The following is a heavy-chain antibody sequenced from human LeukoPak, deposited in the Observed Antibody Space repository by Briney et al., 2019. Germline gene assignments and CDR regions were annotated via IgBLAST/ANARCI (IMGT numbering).Heavy chain of an antibody. V-gene: IGHV5-51*01. D-gene: IGHD5-24*01. J-gene: IGHJ4*02. CDR2: IYPGDSDT. CDR3: ARLRRWLQSGNYYFDY. Sequence: GESLKISXKGSGYSFTSYWIGWVLQMPGKGLEWMGIIYPGDSDTIYSPSFQGQVTISADKSISTAYLQWSSLKASDTAMYYCARLRRWLQSGNYYFDYWGQGTLVTVSS. CDR1: GYSFTSYW.